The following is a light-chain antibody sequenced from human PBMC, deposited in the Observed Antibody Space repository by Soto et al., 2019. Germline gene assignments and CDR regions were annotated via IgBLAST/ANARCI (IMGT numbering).Light chain of an antibody. V-gene: IGKV3-15*01. CDR2: GAS. CDR1: QSVSSN. CDR3: QQYDNWPQT. Sequence: DIVMTQSPARLSLSPRERAPLSCRASQSVSSNLAWYQQKPGQAPRLLIYGASTRATGIPARFSGTGSGTDFTLTVSSLQSEDFAVYYCQQYDNWPQTFGQGTKVDI. J-gene: IGKJ1*01.